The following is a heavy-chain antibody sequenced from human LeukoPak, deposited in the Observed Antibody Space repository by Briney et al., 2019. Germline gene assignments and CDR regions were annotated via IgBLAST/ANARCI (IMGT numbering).Heavy chain of an antibody. V-gene: IGHV4-31*03. CDR2: IYYSGST. Sequence: SETLSLTCTVSGGSISSGGYYWSWIRQHPGKGLEWIGYIYYSGSTYYNPSLKSRVTISVDTSKNQFSLKLSSVTAADTAVYYCARENWNYFDYWGQETLVTVSS. D-gene: IGHD1-1*01. J-gene: IGHJ4*02. CDR1: GGSISSGGYY. CDR3: ARENWNYFDY.